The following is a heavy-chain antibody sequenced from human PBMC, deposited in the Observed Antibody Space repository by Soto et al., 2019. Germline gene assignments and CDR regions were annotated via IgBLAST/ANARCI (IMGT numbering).Heavy chain of an antibody. D-gene: IGHD6-13*01. Sequence: EVQLVESGGGLVQPGGSLRLSCVASGLTFNSYEMSWVRQAPGKGLEWVSCISASGSILHYADSVKGRFTISRDNARNTLYLQMNSLRAEDTAVYYCAVPAAEYYYYGMDVWGRGTTVTVSS. CDR2: ISASGSIL. J-gene: IGHJ6*02. V-gene: IGHV3-48*03. CDR1: GLTFNSYE. CDR3: AVPAAEYYYYGMDV.